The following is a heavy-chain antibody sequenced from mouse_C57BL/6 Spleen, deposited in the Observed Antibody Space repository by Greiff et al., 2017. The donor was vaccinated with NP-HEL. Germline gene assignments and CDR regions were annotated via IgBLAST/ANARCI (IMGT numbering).Heavy chain of an antibody. D-gene: IGHD1-1*01. CDR2: ILPGSGST. CDR3: ARGPLYGSSYYYAMDY. Sequence: QVQLQQSGAELMKPGASVKLSCKATGYTFTGYWIEWVKQRPGHGLEWIGEILPGSGSTNYNEKFKGKATFTADTSSNTAYMQLSSLTTEDSAIYYCARGPLYGSSYYYAMDYWGQGTSVTVSS. CDR1: GYTFTGYW. V-gene: IGHV1-9*01. J-gene: IGHJ4*01.